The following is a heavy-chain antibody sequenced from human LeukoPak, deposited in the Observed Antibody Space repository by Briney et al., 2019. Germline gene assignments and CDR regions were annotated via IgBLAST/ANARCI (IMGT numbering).Heavy chain of an antibody. V-gene: IGHV4-39*07. Sequence: SETLSLTCTVSGGSISSSSYYWGWIRQPPGKGLEWIGSIFYSGSTYYNPSLKSRVTISIDTSKNQFSLKLSSVTAADTAVYYCARDVRITMVRGVYFDYWGQGTLVTVSS. CDR1: GGSISSSSYY. CDR3: ARDVRITMVRGVYFDY. CDR2: IFYSGST. J-gene: IGHJ4*02. D-gene: IGHD3-10*01.